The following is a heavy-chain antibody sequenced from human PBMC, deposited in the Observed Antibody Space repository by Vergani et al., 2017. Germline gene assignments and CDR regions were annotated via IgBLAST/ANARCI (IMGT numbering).Heavy chain of an antibody. J-gene: IGHJ6*02. D-gene: IGHD2-2*01. CDR3: ARDGSRDWGMDV. CDR1: GGTFSSYT. CDR2: IIPILGIA. Sequence: VQLLESGGGLVQPGSSVKVSCKASGGTFSSYTISWVRQAPGQGLEWMGRIIPILGIANYAQKFQGRVTITADKSTSTAYMELSSLRSEDTAVYYCARDGSRDWGMDVWGQGTTVTVSS. V-gene: IGHV1-69*09.